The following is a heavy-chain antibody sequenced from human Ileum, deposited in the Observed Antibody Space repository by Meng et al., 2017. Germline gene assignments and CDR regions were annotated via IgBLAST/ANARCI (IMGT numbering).Heavy chain of an antibody. CDR2: IDHSGGT. Sequence: QVQRQQWGVGLLKPAETLSLTCGVYGGSFSGYYWSWIRQPPGKGLEWIGEIDHSGGTNYNPSLKNRVTISVDTSNNRFSLKLSSVKAADTALYFCARRVGATPYAYNWLDPWGQGTLVTVSS. D-gene: IGHD1-26*01. CDR1: GGSFSGYY. CDR3: ARRVGATPYAYNWLDP. J-gene: IGHJ5*02. V-gene: IGHV4-34*01.